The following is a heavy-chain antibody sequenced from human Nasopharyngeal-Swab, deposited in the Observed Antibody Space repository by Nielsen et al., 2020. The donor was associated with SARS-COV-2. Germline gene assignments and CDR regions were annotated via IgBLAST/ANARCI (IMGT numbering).Heavy chain of an antibody. D-gene: IGHD5-18*01. J-gene: IGHJ4*02. CDR3: ARDHPHTAIDY. Sequence: WIRQPPGKGLEWVSSISSSSSYIYYADSVKGRFTISRDSAKNSLYLQMNSLGAEDTAVYYCARDHPHTAIDYWGQGTLVTVSS. CDR2: ISSSSSYI. V-gene: IGHV3-21*01.